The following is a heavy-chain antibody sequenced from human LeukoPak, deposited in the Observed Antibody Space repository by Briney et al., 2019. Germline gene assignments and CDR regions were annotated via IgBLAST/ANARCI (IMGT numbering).Heavy chain of an antibody. V-gene: IGHV4-59*01. CDR3: AKLLLGVSPAFDI. J-gene: IGHJ3*02. D-gene: IGHD3-10*01. CDR1: GGSISSYY. CDR2: IYYSGST. Sequence: SETLSLTCTVSGGSISSYYWSWIRQPPGKGLEWIGYIYYSGSTNYNPSLKSRVTISVDTSKNQFSLKLSSVTAADTAVYYCAKLLLGVSPAFDIWGQGTMVTVSS.